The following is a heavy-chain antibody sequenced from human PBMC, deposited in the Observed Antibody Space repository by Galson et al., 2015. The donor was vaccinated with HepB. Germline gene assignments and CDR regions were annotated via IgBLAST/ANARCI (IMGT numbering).Heavy chain of an antibody. J-gene: IGHJ4*02. D-gene: IGHD3-10*01. CDR3: ASGYYYGSGSYEDY. CDR1: GFTVSSNY. Sequence: SLRLSCAASGFTVSSNYMSWVRQAPGKGLEWVSVIYSGGSTYYADSVKGRFTISRDNSKNTLYLQMNSLRAEDTAVYYCASGYYYGSGSYEDYWGQGTLVTVSS. V-gene: IGHV3-66*01. CDR2: IYSGGST.